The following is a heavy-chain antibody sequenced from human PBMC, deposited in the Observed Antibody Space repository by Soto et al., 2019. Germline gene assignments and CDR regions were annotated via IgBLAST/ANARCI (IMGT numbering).Heavy chain of an antibody. CDR2: ISGSGGST. J-gene: IGHJ4*02. CDR3: AKARDYYDSSGGPFDY. Sequence: EVHLLESGGGLVQPGGSLRLSCAASGFTFSSYAMSWVRQAPGKGLEWVSAISGSGGSTYYADSVKGRFTISRDNSKNTLYLQMNSLRAEDTAVSYCAKARDYYDSSGGPFDYWGQGTLVTVSS. D-gene: IGHD3-22*01. CDR1: GFTFSSYA. V-gene: IGHV3-23*01.